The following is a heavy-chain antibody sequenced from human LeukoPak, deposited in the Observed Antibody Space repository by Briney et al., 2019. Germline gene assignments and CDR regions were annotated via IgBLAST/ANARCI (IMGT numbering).Heavy chain of an antibody. D-gene: IGHD2-2*01. V-gene: IGHV3-30*02. CDR3: AKLGKGYCSSTSCYLDY. CDR1: GFTFSSYG. J-gene: IGHJ4*02. CDR2: IRYDGSNK. Sequence: GESLRLSCAASGFTFSSYGMHWVRQAPGKGLEWVAFIRYDGSNKYYADSVKGRFTISRDNSKNTLYLQMNSLRAEDTAVYYCAKLGKGYCSSTSCYLDYWGQGTLVTVSS.